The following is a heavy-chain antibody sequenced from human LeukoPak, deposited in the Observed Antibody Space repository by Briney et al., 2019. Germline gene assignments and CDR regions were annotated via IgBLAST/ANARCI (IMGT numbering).Heavy chain of an antibody. V-gene: IGHV4-39*01. CDR3: GRYYDSSGYLGIDY. D-gene: IGHD3-22*01. CDR1: GGSISSSSYY. CDR2: IYYSGST. Sequence: SETLSLTCTVSGGSISSSSYYWGWIRQPPGKGLEWIGSIYYSGSTYHNPSLKSRVTISVDTSKNQFSLKLSSVTAADTAVYYCGRYYDSSGYLGIDYWGQGTLVTVSS. J-gene: IGHJ4*02.